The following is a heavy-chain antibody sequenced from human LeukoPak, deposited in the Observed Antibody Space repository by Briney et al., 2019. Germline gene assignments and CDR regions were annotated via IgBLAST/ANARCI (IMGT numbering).Heavy chain of an antibody. CDR2: IYSGGST. D-gene: IGHD3-9*01. Sequence: GGSLRLSCAASGFTVSSNYMSWVRQAPGKGPERVSVIYSGGSTYYADSVKGRFTISRDNSKNTLYLQMNSLRAEDTAVYYCARSRAWRYFDWLLFDYWGQGTLVTVSS. CDR1: GFTVSSNY. V-gene: IGHV3-66*01. J-gene: IGHJ4*02. CDR3: ARSRAWRYFDWLLFDY.